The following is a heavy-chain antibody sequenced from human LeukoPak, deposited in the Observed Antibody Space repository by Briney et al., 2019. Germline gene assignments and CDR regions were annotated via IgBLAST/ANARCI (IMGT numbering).Heavy chain of an antibody. CDR1: GYSFNTYW. CDR2: IYPGDFDT. Sequence: GESLKISCKGSGYSFNTYWIGWVRQMPGKGLEWMGIIYPGDFDTRYSPSFQGQVTISADRSMTTAYLQWSSVKASDTAIYYCARSRDVAGTYRSFDYWGQGTLVTVSP. D-gene: IGHD6-19*01. V-gene: IGHV5-51*01. CDR3: ARSRDVAGTYRSFDY. J-gene: IGHJ4*02.